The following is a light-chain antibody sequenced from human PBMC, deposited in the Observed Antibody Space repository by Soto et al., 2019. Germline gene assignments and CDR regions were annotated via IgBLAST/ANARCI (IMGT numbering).Light chain of an antibody. J-gene: IGLJ2*01. V-gene: IGLV2-11*01. CDR3: CSYAGSYTLV. CDR2: DVN. Sequence: QSALTQPRSVSGSPGQSVTISCTGTSSDVGGYNYVSWYQQHPGKAPKLMIYDVNKRPSGVPDRFSGSKSGNTASLTISGLQAEDEADYYCCSYAGSYTLVFGGWTKLTVL. CDR1: SSDVGGYNY.